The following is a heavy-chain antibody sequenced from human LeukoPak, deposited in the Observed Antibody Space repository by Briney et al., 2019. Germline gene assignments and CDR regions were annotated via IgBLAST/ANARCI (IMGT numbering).Heavy chain of an antibody. Sequence: ASVRVSCTASGYTFTSYGISWVRQAPGQGLEWMGWISAYNGNTNYAQKLQGRVTMTTDTATSTAYMELRSLRSDDTAVYYCARDRTYYYGSGSYPPDYYMDVWGKGTTVTVSS. D-gene: IGHD3-10*01. CDR3: ARDRTYYYGSGSYPPDYYMDV. J-gene: IGHJ6*03. V-gene: IGHV1-18*01. CDR2: ISAYNGNT. CDR1: GYTFTSYG.